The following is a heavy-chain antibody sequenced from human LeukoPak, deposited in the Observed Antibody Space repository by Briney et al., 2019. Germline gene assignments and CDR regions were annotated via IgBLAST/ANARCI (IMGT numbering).Heavy chain of an antibody. Sequence: SETLSLTCAVYGGSFSGHYWSWIRQPPGKGLEWIGEINHSGSTNYNPSLKSRVTISVDTSKNQFSLKLSSVTAADTAVYYCARTTNYDFWSGYSEPFDYWGQGTLVTVSS. V-gene: IGHV4-34*01. CDR1: GGSFSGHY. CDR3: ARTTNYDFWSGYSEPFDY. D-gene: IGHD3-3*01. J-gene: IGHJ4*02. CDR2: INHSGST.